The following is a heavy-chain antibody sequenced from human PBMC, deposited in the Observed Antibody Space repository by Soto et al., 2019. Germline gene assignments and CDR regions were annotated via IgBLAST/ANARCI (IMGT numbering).Heavy chain of an antibody. CDR1: GVSISNYY. V-gene: IGHV4-59*01. D-gene: IGHD3-9*01. CDR2: IYYSGST. J-gene: IGHJ4*02. CDR3: ARAISTGYDILSGHYMDY. Sequence: SETLSLTCTVSGVSISNYYWSWVRQPPGKGLEWIGYIYYSGSTNYNPSLKSRVTISVDTSKNQFSLKLSSVTAADTAVYYCARAISTGYDILSGHYMDYWGQGALVTVSS.